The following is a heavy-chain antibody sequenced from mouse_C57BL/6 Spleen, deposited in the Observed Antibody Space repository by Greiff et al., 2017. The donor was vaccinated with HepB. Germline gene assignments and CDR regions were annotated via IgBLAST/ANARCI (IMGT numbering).Heavy chain of an antibody. CDR3: ARNSLSYYGSSYSYFDY. J-gene: IGHJ2*01. CDR1: GFSLTSYG. V-gene: IGHV2-2*01. CDR2: IWSGGST. Sequence: QVHVKQSGPGLVQPSQSLSITCTVSGFSLTSYGVHWVRQSPGKGLEWLGVIWSGGSTDYNAAFISRLSISKDNSKSQVFFKMNSLQADDTAIYYCARNSLSYYGSSYSYFDYWGQGTTLTVSS. D-gene: IGHD1-1*01.